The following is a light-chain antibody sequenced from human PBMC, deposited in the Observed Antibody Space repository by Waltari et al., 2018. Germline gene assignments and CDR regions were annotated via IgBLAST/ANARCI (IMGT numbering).Light chain of an antibody. CDR3: QQYNNWPVMYT. J-gene: IGKJ2*01. Sequence: EIVMTQSQATLSVSPGERATLSCRASQSVSSNLAWYQQKPGQAPRLLIYGASTRATGIPARFSGSGSGTEFTLTISSLQSEDFAVYYCQQYNNWPVMYTFGQGTKLEIK. V-gene: IGKV3-15*01. CDR1: QSVSSN. CDR2: GAS.